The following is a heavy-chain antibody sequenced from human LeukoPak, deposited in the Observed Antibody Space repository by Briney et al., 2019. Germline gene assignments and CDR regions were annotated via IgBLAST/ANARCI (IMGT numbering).Heavy chain of an antibody. Sequence: PSETLSLTCAVYGGSFSGYYWSWIRQPPGRGLEWIGEINHSGSTNYNPSLKSRVTISVDTSKNQFSLKLSSVTAADTAVYYCARRRVTRYWYFDLWGRGTLVTVSS. CDR3: ARRRVTRYWYFDL. V-gene: IGHV4-34*01. CDR1: GGSFSGYY. CDR2: INHSGST. D-gene: IGHD4-23*01. J-gene: IGHJ2*01.